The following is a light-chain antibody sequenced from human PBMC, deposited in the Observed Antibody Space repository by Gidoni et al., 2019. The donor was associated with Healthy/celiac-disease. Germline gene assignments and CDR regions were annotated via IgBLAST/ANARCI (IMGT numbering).Light chain of an antibody. CDR1: QSVSSSY. Sequence: EIVLTQSPGTLSLSPGERATLSCRASQSVSSSYLAWYQQKPGQAPRRLIYGASSRATGIPDRFSGSGSGTDFTLTISRLVPEDFAVYYCQQYVTWTFGQGTKVEIK. V-gene: IGKV3-20*01. CDR3: QQYVTWT. CDR2: GAS. J-gene: IGKJ1*01.